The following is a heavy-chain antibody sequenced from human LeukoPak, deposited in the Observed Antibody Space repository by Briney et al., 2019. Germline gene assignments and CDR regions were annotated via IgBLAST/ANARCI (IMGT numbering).Heavy chain of an antibody. CDR3: AREYYYDSSGYIDY. D-gene: IGHD3-22*01. Sequence: SVKVSCKASGGTFSSYAISWVRQAPGQGLEWMGTIIPIFGIANYAQKFQGRVTITADKSTSTAYMELSSLRSEDTAVYYCAREYYYDSSGYIDYWGQGTLVTVSS. CDR1: GGTFSSYA. J-gene: IGHJ4*02. CDR2: IIPIFGIA. V-gene: IGHV1-69*04.